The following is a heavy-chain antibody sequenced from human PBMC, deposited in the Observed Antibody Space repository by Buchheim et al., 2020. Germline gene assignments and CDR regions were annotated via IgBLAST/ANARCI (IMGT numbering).Heavy chain of an antibody. Sequence: QVQLQESGPGLVKPSQTLSLTCTVSGGSISSGGYYWSWIRQHPGKGLEWIGYIYYSGSTYYNPSLKSRVTISVDTSKNQFYLKLSSVTAADTAVYYCARYPALAYCGGDCYSTYSFDYWGQGTL. D-gene: IGHD2-21*02. J-gene: IGHJ4*02. CDR1: GGSISSGGYY. CDR3: ARYPALAYCGGDCYSTYSFDY. CDR2: IYYSGST. V-gene: IGHV4-31*03.